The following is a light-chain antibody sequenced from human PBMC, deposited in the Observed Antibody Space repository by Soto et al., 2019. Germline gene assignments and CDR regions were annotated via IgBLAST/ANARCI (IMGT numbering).Light chain of an antibody. V-gene: IGKV3-20*01. CDR1: QTVISSS. Sequence: EIVLAQSPGTLSLSPGERATLSCRASQTVISSSLAWYQQKPGQAPRLLIYDTSTRATGIPDRFSGSGSGIDFTLTINGLEPEDFGVYYCQQYGSSPFTFGPGTKVDLK. CDR2: DTS. CDR3: QQYGSSPFT. J-gene: IGKJ3*01.